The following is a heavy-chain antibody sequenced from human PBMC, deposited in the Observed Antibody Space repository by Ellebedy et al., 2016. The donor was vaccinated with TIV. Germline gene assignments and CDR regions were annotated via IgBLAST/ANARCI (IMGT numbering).Heavy chain of an antibody. J-gene: IGHJ3*02. Sequence: PGGSLRLSCAASGFTFTTYAMHRVRQAPGKGLEWVAVISYDRSNKYYADSVKGRFPISRDNSKNTLYLQMNSLRAEDTAVYYCARDHVGDGYNRAFDIWGQGTMVTVSS. D-gene: IGHD5-24*01. CDR3: ARDHVGDGYNRAFDI. CDR1: GFTFTTYA. CDR2: ISYDRSNK. V-gene: IGHV3-30*17.